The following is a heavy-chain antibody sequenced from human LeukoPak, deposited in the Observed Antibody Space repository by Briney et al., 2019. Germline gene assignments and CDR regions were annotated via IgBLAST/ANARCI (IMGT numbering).Heavy chain of an antibody. CDR3: ARLPTFDTAMVMVDY. Sequence: GESLKISFKGSGYRFTSYWIGWVRPMPGKGLEWMGIIYPGDSDTRYSPSFQGQVTISADKSIRTAYLQWSSLKASDTAMYYCARLPTFDTAMVMVDYWGQGTLVTVSS. D-gene: IGHD5-18*01. CDR1: GYRFTSYW. J-gene: IGHJ4*02. CDR2: IYPGDSDT. V-gene: IGHV5-51*01.